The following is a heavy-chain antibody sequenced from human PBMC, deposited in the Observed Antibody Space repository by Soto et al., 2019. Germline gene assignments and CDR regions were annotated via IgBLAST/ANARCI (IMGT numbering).Heavy chain of an antibody. Sequence: SETLSLTCTVSGGSISSFFWSWIRQPPGKGLEWIGYIDDSGNTNHNPSLKSRVTISVDTSRNQFSLKLSSVTAADTAVFYCARAGRYYDILTGYSVAYMDVWGKGTTVTVSS. D-gene: IGHD3-9*01. CDR3: ARAGRYYDILTGYSVAYMDV. J-gene: IGHJ6*03. CDR1: GGSISSFF. V-gene: IGHV4-4*09. CDR2: IDDSGNT.